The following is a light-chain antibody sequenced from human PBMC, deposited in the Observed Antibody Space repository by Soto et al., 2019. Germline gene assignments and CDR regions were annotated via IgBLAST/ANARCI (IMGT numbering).Light chain of an antibody. V-gene: IGKV3-20*01. CDR2: GAS. Sequence: EILLTQSPGTLSLSPGERATLSCRASQSVSSSSLAWYQQKPGQAPRLLIYGASSRATGIPDRFSGSGSGTDFTLTISRLEPEDFAVYYCQQYGSSRLTVGGGT. CDR1: QSVSSSS. J-gene: IGKJ4*01. CDR3: QQYGSSRLT.